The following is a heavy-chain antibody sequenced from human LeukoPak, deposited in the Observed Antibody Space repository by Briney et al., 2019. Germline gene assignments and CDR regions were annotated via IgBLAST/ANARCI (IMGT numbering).Heavy chain of an antibody. D-gene: IGHD2-8*01. CDR3: ARVYASSWFDY. CDR2: IKQDGSEK. J-gene: IGHJ5*01. Sequence: GGSLRLSCAASGFTLSSYWMNWVRQAPGKGLEWVANIKQDGSEKYYVDSVKGRFTISRDNAKNSLYLQMNSLRAEDTAVYYCARVYASSWFDYWGQGILVTVSS. V-gene: IGHV3-7*01. CDR1: GFTLSSYW.